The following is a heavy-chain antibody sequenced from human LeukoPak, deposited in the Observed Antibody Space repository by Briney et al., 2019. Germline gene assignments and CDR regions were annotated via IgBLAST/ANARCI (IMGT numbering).Heavy chain of an antibody. CDR1: GFTFSSYS. Sequence: PGGSLRLSCAASGFTFSSYSMNWVRQAPGKGLEWVSSISSSSSYIYYADSVKGRFTISRDNAKNSLYLQMNSLRAEDTAVYYCARDTGGVVPAARFDPWGQGTQVTVSS. CDR3: ARDTGGVVPAARFDP. D-gene: IGHD2-2*01. CDR2: ISSSSSYI. J-gene: IGHJ5*02. V-gene: IGHV3-21*01.